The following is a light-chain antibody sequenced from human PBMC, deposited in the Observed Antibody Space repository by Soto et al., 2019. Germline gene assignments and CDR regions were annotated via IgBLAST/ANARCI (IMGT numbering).Light chain of an antibody. CDR2: WAS. J-gene: IGKJ5*01. CDR3: QQYYSTLIT. V-gene: IGKV4-1*01. Sequence: DIALTQSPDSLALSLGERATMNCKSSQSALYSSYNKSYLAWYQVKPGRPPKLLFSWASTRESGVPDRFSGSGSGTDFTLTISSLQAEDVAVYYCQQYYSTLITFGQGTRLEIK. CDR1: QSALYSSYNKSY.